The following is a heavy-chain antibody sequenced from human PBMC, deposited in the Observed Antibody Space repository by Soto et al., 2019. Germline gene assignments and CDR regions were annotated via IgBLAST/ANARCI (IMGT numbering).Heavy chain of an antibody. CDR3: ARAFSGSYPNFDY. CDR2: ITYDGANG. CDR1: GFIFRSYA. Sequence: PGGSLRLSCLASGFIFRSYAMHWVRQAPGKGLEWVAVITYDGANGYYADSVRGRFVISRDNSKSTLFLQMNSLRPEDTAVYYCARAFSGSYPNFDYWGQGTLVTVSS. D-gene: IGHD1-26*01. J-gene: IGHJ4*02. V-gene: IGHV3-30*09.